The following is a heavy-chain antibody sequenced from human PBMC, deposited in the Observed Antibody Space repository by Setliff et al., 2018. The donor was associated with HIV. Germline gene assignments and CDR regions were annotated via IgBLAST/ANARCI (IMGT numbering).Heavy chain of an antibody. D-gene: IGHD3-22*01. J-gene: IGHJ4*02. CDR3: TTYSSVYYHSDC. Sequence: LRLSCAASGFTFRNAWMSWVRQAPGKGLEWVGRIKSKSDGGAVRYAAPVKGRFTISRDDSQDTLYLEMNSLTNEDTAMYYCTTYSSVYYHSDCWGQGTLVTVSS. V-gene: IGHV3-15*06. CDR2: IKSKSDGGAV. CDR1: GFTFRNAW.